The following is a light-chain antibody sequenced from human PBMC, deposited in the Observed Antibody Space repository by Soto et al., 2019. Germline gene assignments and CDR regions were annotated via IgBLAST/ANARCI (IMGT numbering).Light chain of an antibody. Sequence: DIQLTQSPFFLSAFVGDRVTITCRASQSVTTWLAWYQQKPGKAPKLLIYAASTLQGGVPSRFSGSGSGTEFTLTISSLQPDDFATYYCQHYNSYSEAFGQGTKVDIK. CDR3: QHYNSYSEA. CDR1: QSVTTW. J-gene: IGKJ1*01. CDR2: AAS. V-gene: IGKV1-5*01.